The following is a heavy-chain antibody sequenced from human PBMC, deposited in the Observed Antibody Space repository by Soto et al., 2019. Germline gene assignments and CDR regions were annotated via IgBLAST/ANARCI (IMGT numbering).Heavy chain of an antibody. CDR1: GGTFSSYT. CDR2: IIPILGIA. D-gene: IGHD4-17*01. CDR3: ARATVVTRAEVDAFDI. Sequence: QVQLVQSGAEVKKPGSSVKVSCKASGGTFSSYTISWVRQAPGQGLEWMGRIIPILGIANYAQKFQGRVTITADKSTSTAYMELSSLRSEDTAVYYCARATVVTRAEVDAFDIWGQGTMVTVSS. J-gene: IGHJ3*02. V-gene: IGHV1-69*02.